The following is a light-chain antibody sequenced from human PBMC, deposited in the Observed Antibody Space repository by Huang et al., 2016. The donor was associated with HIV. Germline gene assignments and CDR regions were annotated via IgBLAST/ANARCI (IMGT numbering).Light chain of an antibody. V-gene: IGKV3-15*01. CDR1: QNINSN. Sequence: EVVMTQSPATLSVSPGERATLSCRASQNINSNLAWCQQKHGQTPRLLIYGAATRATGIPARFSGSGSGTEFTLTISSLQSEDFAVYYCQQYKNWPPVTFGQGTKLEIK. CDR3: QQYKNWPPVT. CDR2: GAA. J-gene: IGKJ2*01.